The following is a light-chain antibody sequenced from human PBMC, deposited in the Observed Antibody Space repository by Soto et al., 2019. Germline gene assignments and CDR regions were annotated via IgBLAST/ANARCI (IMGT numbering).Light chain of an antibody. Sequence: QSALTQPPSASGSPGQSVTVSCTGTSSDVCGYNYVSGYQQHPDKSPKLMIYDVNQRPSGVPDRFSGSKSGNTASLTVSGLQAEDEADYYCSSYAGTHVVFGTGTKLTVL. J-gene: IGLJ1*01. CDR3: SSYAGTHVV. CDR1: SSDVCGYNY. V-gene: IGLV2-8*01. CDR2: DVN.